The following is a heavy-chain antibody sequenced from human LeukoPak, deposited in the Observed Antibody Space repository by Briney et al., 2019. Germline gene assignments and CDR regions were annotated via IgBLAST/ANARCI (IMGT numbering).Heavy chain of an antibody. CDR2: ISSNGGST. CDR1: GFTFSSYA. CDR3: ARVTGPKDY. Sequence: SGGSLRLSCAASGFTFSSYAMHWVRQAPGKGLEYVSAISSNGGSTYYANSVKGRFTISRDNSKNTLYLQMGSLRAEDMAVYYCARVTGPKDYWGQGTLVTVSS. V-gene: IGHV3-64*01. J-gene: IGHJ4*02.